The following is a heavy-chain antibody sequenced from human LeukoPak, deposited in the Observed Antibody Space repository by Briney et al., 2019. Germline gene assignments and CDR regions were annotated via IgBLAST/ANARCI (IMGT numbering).Heavy chain of an antibody. CDR3: ARAAYCSSTSCYRGGWYFDL. D-gene: IGHD2-2*02. CDR2: INPSGGST. V-gene: IGHV1-46*01. J-gene: IGHJ2*01. Sequence: ASVKVSCKASGYTFTSYYMHWVRQASGQGLEWMGIINPSGGSTSYAQKFQGRVTMTRDTSTSTVYMELSSLRSEDTAVYYCARAAYCSSTSCYRGGWYFDLWGRGTLVTVSS. CDR1: GYTFTSYY.